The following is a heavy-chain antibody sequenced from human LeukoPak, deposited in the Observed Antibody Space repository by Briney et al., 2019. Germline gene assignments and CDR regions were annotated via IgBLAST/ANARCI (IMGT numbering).Heavy chain of an antibody. Sequence: PGGSLRLSCAASGFTFSSYGMNWVRQAPGKGLEWVSYISGISTTIYYADSVKGRFTTSRDNAKNSLYLQMDSLRDEDTAVYYCATHFRKAVAGDEGYGHIWGQGTMVTVSS. D-gene: IGHD6-19*01. CDR2: ISGISTTI. V-gene: IGHV3-48*02. CDR1: GFTFSSYG. CDR3: ATHFRKAVAGDEGYGHI. J-gene: IGHJ3*02.